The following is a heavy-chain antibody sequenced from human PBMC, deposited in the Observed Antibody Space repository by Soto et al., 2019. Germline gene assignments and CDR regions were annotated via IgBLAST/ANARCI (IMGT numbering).Heavy chain of an antibody. CDR1: GGSFSGSY. D-gene: IGHD2-21*02. Sequence: TLSLTCAVSGGSFSGSYWTWIRQPPGEGLEWIGEINHSGTTNFNPSLRSRLTISLDSSKKHFSLKLTSMTAADAAVYYCARADRTLVTSYGLDVWGQGTTVTVSS. V-gene: IGHV4-34*01. CDR2: INHSGTT. CDR3: ARADRTLVTSYGLDV. J-gene: IGHJ6*02.